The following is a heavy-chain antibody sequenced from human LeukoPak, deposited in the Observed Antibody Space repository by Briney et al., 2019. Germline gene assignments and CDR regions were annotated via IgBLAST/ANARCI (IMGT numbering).Heavy chain of an antibody. CDR3: ARAEWELLPGYYYGMDV. V-gene: IGHV3-21*01. J-gene: IGHJ6*02. CDR2: IISSSSYI. D-gene: IGHD1-26*01. CDR1: GFTFSSYS. Sequence: GGSLRLSCAASGFTFSSYSMNWVRQAPGKGLEWVSSIISSSSYIYYADSVKGRFTISRDNAKNSLYLQMNSLRAEDTAVYYCARAEWELLPGYYYGMDVWGQGTTVTVSS.